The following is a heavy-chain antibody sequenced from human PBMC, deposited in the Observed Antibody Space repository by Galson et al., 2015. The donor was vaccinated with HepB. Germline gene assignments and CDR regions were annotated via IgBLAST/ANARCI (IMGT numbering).Heavy chain of an antibody. CDR1: GYIFTTYG. CDR2: INTDTSNT. V-gene: IGHV1-18*04. Sequence: SVKVSCKASGYIFTTYGINWVRQAPGQGLEWMGWINTDTSNTNYAQKVQDRVTMTTDTSTDTVYMELRSLRSDDTAVYYCARDQYEYGLGSFYYWCQGTRVTVSS. CDR3: ARDQYEYGLGSFYY. D-gene: IGHD3-10*01. J-gene: IGHJ4*02.